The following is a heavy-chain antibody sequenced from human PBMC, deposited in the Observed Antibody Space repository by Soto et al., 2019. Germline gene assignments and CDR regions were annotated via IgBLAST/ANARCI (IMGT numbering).Heavy chain of an antibody. Sequence: EVQLVESGGGLVQPGGSLRLSCTASGFIVSDTYVNWVRQAPGKGLEWVSVISNRGDTHYADSVRGRFSLSRDISDNTLHLQMNNLRVEDTAVYYCAREPRYCRGGSCSITGDTSDICGQGTMVTVSS. D-gene: IGHD2-15*01. CDR3: AREPRYCRGGSCSITGDTSDI. CDR1: GFIVSDTY. J-gene: IGHJ3*02. V-gene: IGHV3-66*01. CDR2: ISNRGDT.